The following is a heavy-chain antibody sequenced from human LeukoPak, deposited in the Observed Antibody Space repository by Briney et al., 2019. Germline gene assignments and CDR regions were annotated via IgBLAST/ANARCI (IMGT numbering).Heavy chain of an antibody. CDR3: ARVNGRNYYFDY. D-gene: IGHD4-23*01. V-gene: IGHV4-34*01. Sequence: PSETLSLTCGVSGGSLTGYYWSWIRQPPGKGLEWIGEINHSGSTNYNPSLKSRVTISVDTSKNQFSLKLRSVNAADTAVYYCARVNGRNYYFDYWGQGTLVTVSS. CDR2: INHSGST. J-gene: IGHJ4*02. CDR1: GGSLTGYY.